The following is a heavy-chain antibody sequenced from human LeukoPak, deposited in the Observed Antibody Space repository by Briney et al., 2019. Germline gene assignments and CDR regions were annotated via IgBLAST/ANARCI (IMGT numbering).Heavy chain of an antibody. CDR2: IYSGGST. V-gene: IGHV3-66*01. CDR1: GFTFSSYN. Sequence: PGGSLRLSCAASGFTFSSYNMNWVRQAPGKGLEWVSVIYSGGSTYYADSVKGRFTISRDNSKNTLYLQMNSLRAEDTAVYYCAREIAVAGTYWFDPWGQGTLVTVSS. D-gene: IGHD6-19*01. J-gene: IGHJ5*02. CDR3: AREIAVAGTYWFDP.